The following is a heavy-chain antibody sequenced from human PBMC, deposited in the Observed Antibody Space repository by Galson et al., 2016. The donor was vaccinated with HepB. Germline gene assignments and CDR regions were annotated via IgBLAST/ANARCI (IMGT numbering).Heavy chain of an antibody. D-gene: IGHD6-19*01. CDR3: AIRLYSSGSFDY. Sequence: QSGAEVKKPGESLRISCMGSGYNFITYWISWVRQMPEKGLEWMGSIDPSDSYTNYSPSFQGHVTISTDRSISTAYLQWSSLKASDTAIYYCAIRLYSSGSFDYWGQGTLVTVSS. V-gene: IGHV5-10-1*01. CDR2: IDPSDSYT. CDR1: GYNFITYW. J-gene: IGHJ4*02.